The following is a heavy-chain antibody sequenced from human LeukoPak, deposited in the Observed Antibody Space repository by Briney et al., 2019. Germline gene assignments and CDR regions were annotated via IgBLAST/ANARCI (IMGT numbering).Heavy chain of an antibody. Sequence: TGGSLRLSCAASGFTFSSYWMSWVRQGPGKGLEWVANIKQDGSEKNYVGSVKGRFTISRDNAKNSLYLQMNSLRAEDTAVYYCARASGTSWGDYWGQGTLVIVSS. CDR3: ARASGTSWGDY. CDR1: GFTFSSYW. J-gene: IGHJ4*02. CDR2: IKQDGSEK. V-gene: IGHV3-7*01. D-gene: IGHD2-2*01.